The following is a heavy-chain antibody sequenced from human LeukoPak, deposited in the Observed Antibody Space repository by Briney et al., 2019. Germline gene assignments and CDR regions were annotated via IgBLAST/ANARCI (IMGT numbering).Heavy chain of an antibody. CDR1: GGTFSSYA. D-gene: IGHD6-13*01. V-gene: IGHV1-69*05. CDR3: ARRGRAAGRWYYFDY. J-gene: IGHJ4*02. CDR2: IIPIFGTA. Sequence: GASVKVSCKASGGTFSSYAISWVRQAPGQGLEWMGGIIPIFGTANYAQKFQGRVTITTDESTSTAYMELSSLRSEDTAMYYCARRGRAAGRWYYFDYWGQGTLVTVSS.